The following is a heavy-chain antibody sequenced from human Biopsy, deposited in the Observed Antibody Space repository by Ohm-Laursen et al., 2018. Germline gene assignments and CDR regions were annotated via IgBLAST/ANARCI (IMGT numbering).Heavy chain of an antibody. J-gene: IGHJ3*01. Sequence: SLRLSCAASGFTFSSHAMTWVRQAPGKGLEWVANIKRDGSQSNHADSVKGRFTISRDNAKNPLYLQMNSLRAEDTAVYYCTRDTTYYAGTTYYDALDVWGQGTTVTVSS. CDR1: GFTFSSHA. D-gene: IGHD2/OR15-2a*01. CDR2: IKRDGSQS. V-gene: IGHV3-7*01. CDR3: TRDTTYYAGTTYYDALDV.